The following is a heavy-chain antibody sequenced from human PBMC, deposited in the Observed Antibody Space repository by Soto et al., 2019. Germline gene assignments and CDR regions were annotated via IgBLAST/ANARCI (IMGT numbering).Heavy chain of an antibody. J-gene: IGHJ4*02. CDR1: GFSLSSIGVA. D-gene: IGHD1-26*01. Sequence: QITLKESGPALVKPTQTLTLTCTISGFSLSSIGVAVGWIRQPPGKALEWLALLYWNDDRRYSPSLKSRLTITKDTSKNQVVLTMTNMDPADTATYYCAHSASVPCCYYFDSWGQGTLVTVSS. V-gene: IGHV2-5*01. CDR2: LYWNDDR. CDR3: AHSASVPCCYYFDS.